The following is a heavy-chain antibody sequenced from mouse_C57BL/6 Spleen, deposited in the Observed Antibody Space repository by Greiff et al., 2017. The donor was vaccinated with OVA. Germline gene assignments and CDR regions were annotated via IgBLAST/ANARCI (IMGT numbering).Heavy chain of an antibody. CDR2: ISYDGSN. CDR3: ARSLDYYSWFAY. CDR1: GYSITSGYY. D-gene: IGHD1-1*01. J-gene: IGHJ3*01. V-gene: IGHV3-6*01. Sequence: EVKLQESGPGLVKPSQSLSLTCSVTGYSITSGYYWNWIRQFPGNKLEWMGYISYDGSNNYNPSLKNRISITRDTSKNQFFLKLNSVTTEDTATYYCARSLDYYSWFAYWGQGTLVTVSA.